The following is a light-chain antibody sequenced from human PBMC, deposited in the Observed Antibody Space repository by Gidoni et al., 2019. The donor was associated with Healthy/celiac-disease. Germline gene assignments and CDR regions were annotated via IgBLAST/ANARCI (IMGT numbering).Light chain of an antibody. CDR2: KAS. J-gene: IGKJ1*01. V-gene: IGKV1-5*03. CDR1: QSISSW. CDR3: QQYNSYSWT. Sequence: DIQMTQSPSTRSASVGDRVTITCRASQSISSWLAWYQQKPGKAPKLLIYKASSLESGVPSRFSGSGSGTEFTLTISSLQPDDFATYYCQQYNSYSWTFXXXTKVEIK.